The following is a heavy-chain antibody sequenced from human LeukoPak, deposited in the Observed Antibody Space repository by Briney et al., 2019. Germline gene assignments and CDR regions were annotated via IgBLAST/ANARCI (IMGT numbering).Heavy chain of an antibody. CDR3: ARSPYSSGWYGYYFDY. CDR1: GFTFSSYG. Sequence: SLRLSCAASGFTFSSYGMHWVRQAPGKGLEWVAVIWYDGSNKYYADSVKGRFTISRDNSKNTLYLQMNSLRAEDTAVYYCARSPYSSGWYGYYFDYWGQGTLVTVSS. J-gene: IGHJ4*02. D-gene: IGHD6-19*01. V-gene: IGHV3-33*01. CDR2: IWYDGSNK.